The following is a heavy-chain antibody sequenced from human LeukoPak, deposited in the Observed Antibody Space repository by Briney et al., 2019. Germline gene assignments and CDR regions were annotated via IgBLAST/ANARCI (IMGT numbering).Heavy chain of an antibody. V-gene: IGHV4-59*12. CDR1: GGSISSYY. CDR2: IYYSGST. Sequence: SETLSLTCTVSGGSISSYYWSWIRQPPGKGLEWIGYIYYSGSTNYNPSLKSRVTISVDTSKNQFSLKLSSVTAADTAVYYCARGGVQLWSDFDYWGQGTPVTVSS. D-gene: IGHD5-18*01. CDR3: ARGGVQLWSDFDY. J-gene: IGHJ4*02.